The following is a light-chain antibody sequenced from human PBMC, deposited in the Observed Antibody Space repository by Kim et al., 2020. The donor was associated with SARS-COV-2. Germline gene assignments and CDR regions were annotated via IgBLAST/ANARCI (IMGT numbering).Light chain of an antibody. Sequence: SLSPGEIPPLSCRASQTVYIFLAWYQQKPAQPPRLLVYDASNRATGIPARFSGSGSGTDFTLTIGRLEPEDSAVYYCQQRGTWPHTFGQGTKLEI. V-gene: IGKV3-11*01. CDR2: DAS. J-gene: IGKJ2*01. CDR1: QTVYIF. CDR3: QQRGTWPHT.